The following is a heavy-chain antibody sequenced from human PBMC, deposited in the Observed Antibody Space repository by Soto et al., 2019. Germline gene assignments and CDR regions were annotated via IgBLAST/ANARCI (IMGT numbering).Heavy chain of an antibody. Sequence: VGSLRLSCAVSGFTLSSYAMSWVRQAPGKGLEWVSYISGSGGSTYYAGAVRGRFTISRDISQNMLFLQMTTLRVNDTAVYYCAKQTQRIVASHMDVWGQGTTVTVSS. D-gene: IGHD1-26*01. V-gene: IGHV3-23*01. CDR2: ISGSGGST. CDR1: GFTLSSYA. J-gene: IGHJ6*02. CDR3: AKQTQRIVASHMDV.